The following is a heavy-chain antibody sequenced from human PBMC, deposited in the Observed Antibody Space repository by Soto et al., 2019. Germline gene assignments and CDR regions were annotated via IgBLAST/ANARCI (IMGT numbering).Heavy chain of an antibody. CDR3: GRGWGGRWSSDDY. D-gene: IGHD3-16*01. CDR2: MNPNGGNT. J-gene: IGHJ4*02. CDR1: GYTFTTYH. V-gene: IGHV1-8*01. Sequence: QVQLVQSGAEVKKPGASVKVSCKASGYTFTTYHISWVRQATGQGLEWMGWMNPNGGNTGYAQKFQGRVIMTRGTYTSTGYLELSVLGSEDTAVYYWGRGWGGRWSSDDYWGQGTLVTVAS.